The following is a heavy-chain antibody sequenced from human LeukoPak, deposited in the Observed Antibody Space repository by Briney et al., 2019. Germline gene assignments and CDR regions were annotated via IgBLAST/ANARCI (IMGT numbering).Heavy chain of an antibody. J-gene: IGHJ4*02. CDR3: ARVNINNWHSCDY. Sequence: PSETLSLTCAVYGGSFSGDYWSWIRQPPGKGLEWIGEINHSGRTNYNPSLKSRVTISVDTSKNQFSLKLSSVTAADTAVYYCARVNINNWHSCDYWGQGTLVTVSS. V-gene: IGHV4-34*01. CDR1: GGSFSGDY. D-gene: IGHD1-1*01. CDR2: INHSGRT.